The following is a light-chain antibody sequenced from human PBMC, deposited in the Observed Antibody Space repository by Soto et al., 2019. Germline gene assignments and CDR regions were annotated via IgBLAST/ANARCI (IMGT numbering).Light chain of an antibody. V-gene: IGLV1-40*01. CDR1: SSNIGAGYD. Sequence: QSVLTQPPLVSGAPGQRVTISCTGSSSNIGAGYDVHWYQQLPGTAPKLLIYGNSNRPSGVPDRFSGSKSGTSASLAITGLQAEDEADYYCQSYDSSLSGLYVFGTGTKLTV. J-gene: IGLJ1*01. CDR2: GNS. CDR3: QSYDSSLSGLYV.